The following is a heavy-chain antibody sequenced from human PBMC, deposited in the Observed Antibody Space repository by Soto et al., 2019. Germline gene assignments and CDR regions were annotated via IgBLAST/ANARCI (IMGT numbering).Heavy chain of an antibody. CDR3: ATDGPSNSGNLYAFDI. CDR2: VTPYKADT. J-gene: IGHJ3*02. V-gene: IGHV1-18*04. Sequence: EASVKVSCKASGYTLTNYGVTWVRQAPGQGLEWLGRVTPYKADTNSAQNLQGRVTMATDTSTNTAYLELRSLRSDDTAVYFCATDGPSNSGNLYAFDIWGQGTRVTVSS. CDR1: GYTLTNYG. D-gene: IGHD5-12*01.